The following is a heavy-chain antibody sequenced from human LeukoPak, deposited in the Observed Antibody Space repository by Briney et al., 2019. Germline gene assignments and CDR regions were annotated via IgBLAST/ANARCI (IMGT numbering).Heavy chain of an antibody. CDR1: GGSISSYY. CDR3: ARDLYAGITMIVVGNIGTFDY. Sequence: SETLSLTCTVSGGSISSYYWSWIRQPPGKGLEWIWYIYYSGSTNYNPSPKSRVTISVDTSKNQFSLKLSSVTAADTAVYYCARDLYAGITMIVVGNIGTFDYWGQGTLVTVSS. CDR2: IYYSGST. V-gene: IGHV4-59*01. D-gene: IGHD3-22*01. J-gene: IGHJ4*02.